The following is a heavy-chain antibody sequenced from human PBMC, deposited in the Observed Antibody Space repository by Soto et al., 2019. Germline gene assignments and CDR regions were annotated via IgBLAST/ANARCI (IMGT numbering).Heavy chain of an antibody. CDR3: ARVGGINWFDP. V-gene: IGHV4-31*03. CDR2: IYYSGST. CDR1: GGSISSGGYY. Sequence: SETLSLTCPVSGGSISSGGYYWSWIRQHPGKGLEWIGYIYYSGSTYYNPSLKSRVTISVDTSKNQFSLKLSSVTAADTAVYYCARVGGINWFDPWGQGTLVTVSS. J-gene: IGHJ5*02. D-gene: IGHD1-20*01.